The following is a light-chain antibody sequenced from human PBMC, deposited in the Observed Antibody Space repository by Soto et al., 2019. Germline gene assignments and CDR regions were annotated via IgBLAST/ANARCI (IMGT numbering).Light chain of an antibody. CDR1: QSLLHSSGYNY. CDR3: MQAVQPPIT. V-gene: IGKV2-28*01. CDR2: LGS. Sequence: DIVMTQSPLSLPVTPGEPASISCWSSQSLLHSSGYNYMDWYLQKPGQPPQLLIYLGSNRASGVPDRFSGSGSGSYYTLKISRVEAEDAGIYDCMQAVQPPITCGQGTRLETK. J-gene: IGKJ5*01.